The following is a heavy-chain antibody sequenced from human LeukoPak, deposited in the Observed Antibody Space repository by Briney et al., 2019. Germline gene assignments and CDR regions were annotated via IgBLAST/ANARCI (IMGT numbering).Heavy chain of an antibody. CDR1: GYTFTGYY. CDR2: INPNSGGT. D-gene: IGHD6-13*01. J-gene: IGHJ4*02. Sequence: GASVKVSCKASGYTFTGYYIHWVRQAPGQGLEWMGWINPNSGGTNYAQKFQGRVTMTRDTSISTAYMDLSRLRSDDTAVYYCARGTGYSSSWPPHWGQGTLVTVSS. CDR3: ARGTGYSSSWPPH. V-gene: IGHV1-2*02.